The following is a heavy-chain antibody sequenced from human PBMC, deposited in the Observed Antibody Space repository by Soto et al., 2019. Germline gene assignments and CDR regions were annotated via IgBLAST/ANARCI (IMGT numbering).Heavy chain of an antibody. J-gene: IGHJ6*02. Sequence: SETLSLTCAVSGYSISSGYYWGWIRQPPGKGLEWIGSIYHSGSTYYNPSLKSRVTISVDTSKNQFSLKLSSVTAADTAVYYCAREAGIAVAGQRYYYYYYGMDVWGQGTTVTVSS. CDR3: AREAGIAVAGQRYYYYYYGMDV. V-gene: IGHV4-38-2*02. CDR1: GYSISSGYY. CDR2: IYHSGST. D-gene: IGHD6-19*01.